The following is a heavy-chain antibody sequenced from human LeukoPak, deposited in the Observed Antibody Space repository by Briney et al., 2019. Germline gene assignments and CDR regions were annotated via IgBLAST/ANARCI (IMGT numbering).Heavy chain of an antibody. V-gene: IGHV3-21*01. Sequence: GGSLRLSCAASGFTFSSYGMNWVRQAPGKGLEWVSSITSSSSYIYYADSVKGRFTISRDNAKNSLYLQMNSLRAEDTAVYYCARSYSSSGGTFDYWGEGTLVTVSS. CDR1: GFTFSSYG. J-gene: IGHJ4*02. CDR2: ITSSSSYI. D-gene: IGHD6-6*01. CDR3: ARSYSSSGGTFDY.